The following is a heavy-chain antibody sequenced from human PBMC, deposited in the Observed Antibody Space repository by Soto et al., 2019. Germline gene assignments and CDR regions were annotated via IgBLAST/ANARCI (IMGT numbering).Heavy chain of an antibody. J-gene: IGHJ3*02. CDR2: IYYSGGT. CDR1: GGSISSGDYS. V-gene: IGHV4-30-4*02. Sequence: SDTLSLTCTVSGGSISSGDYSWSGICQPPGKGLEWIGYIYYSGGTYYNPSLKSRVTISVDTSKKQFSLKLSSVTAADTAAYYCARIAERNPAWHRAFGIWGQGTMVTV. D-gene: IGHD1-1*01. CDR3: ARIAERNPAWHRAFGI.